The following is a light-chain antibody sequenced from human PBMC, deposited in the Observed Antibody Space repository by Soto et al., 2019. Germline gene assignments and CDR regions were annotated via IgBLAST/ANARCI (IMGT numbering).Light chain of an antibody. CDR1: QSVSSY. J-gene: IGKJ2*01. V-gene: IGKV3-11*01. CDR2: DAS. CDR3: QQRSNWPPYT. Sequence: EIVLAQSPATLSLSPGERATLSCRASQSVSSYLAWYQQKPGQAPRLLIYDASNRATGIPARFSGSGSGTDFTLTISRLEPEDFAVYSCQQRSNWPPYTFGQGTKVDIK.